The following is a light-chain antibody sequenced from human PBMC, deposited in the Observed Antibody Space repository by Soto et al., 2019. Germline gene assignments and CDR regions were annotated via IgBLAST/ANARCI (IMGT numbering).Light chain of an antibody. Sequence: DTVLTQSPGTLSLSPGERVTLSCRASQSVSSTYLAWYQQKPGQAPRLLIYGASRRATGIPDRFSGSGSGTDFTLTISRLEPEDFAVYYCQQYGSSRTFGPGTKVDIK. CDR2: GAS. CDR3: QQYGSSRT. J-gene: IGKJ1*01. V-gene: IGKV3-20*01. CDR1: QSVSSTY.